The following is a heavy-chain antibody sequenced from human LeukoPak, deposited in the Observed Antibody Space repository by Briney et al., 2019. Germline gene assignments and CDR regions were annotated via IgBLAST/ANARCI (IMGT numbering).Heavy chain of an antibody. CDR2: ISSSGSTT. CDR3: ATFSYAGNAGGSVGY. V-gene: IGHV3-11*01. CDR1: GFTFSDYY. D-gene: IGHD4-23*01. Sequence: GGSLRLSCAASGFTFSDYYMSWIRQAPGKGLEWVSYISSSGSTTYYADSVKGRFTISRDTSKNTVDLQMNSLRSEDAAVYYCATFSYAGNAGGSVGYWGQGTLVTVSS. J-gene: IGHJ4*02.